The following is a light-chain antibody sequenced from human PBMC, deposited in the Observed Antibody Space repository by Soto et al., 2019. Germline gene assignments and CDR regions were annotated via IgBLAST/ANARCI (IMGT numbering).Light chain of an antibody. Sequence: QAVVTQPPSVSAAPGQTVTISCSGSSSNIGNNYVSWYQQLPGTAPKLLIYDNNKRPSGIPDRFSGSKSGTSATLGITGLQTGDEADYYCGTWDSSLSAAVLGGGTQLSVL. CDR1: SSNIGNNY. CDR2: DNN. CDR3: GTWDSSLSAAV. V-gene: IGLV1-51*01. J-gene: IGLJ7*01.